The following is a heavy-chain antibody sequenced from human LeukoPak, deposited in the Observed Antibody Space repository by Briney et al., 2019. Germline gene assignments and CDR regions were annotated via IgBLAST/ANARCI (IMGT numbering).Heavy chain of an antibody. CDR1: GFTFSSYG. Sequence: QPGGSLRLSCAASGFTFSSYGMHWARQAPGKGLEWVAVIWYDGSNKYYADSVKGRFTISRDNSKNTLYLQMNSLRAEDTAAYYCARTETAMVSFDYWGQGTLVTVSS. CDR3: ARTETAMVSFDY. D-gene: IGHD5-18*01. CDR2: IWYDGSNK. J-gene: IGHJ4*02. V-gene: IGHV3-33*01.